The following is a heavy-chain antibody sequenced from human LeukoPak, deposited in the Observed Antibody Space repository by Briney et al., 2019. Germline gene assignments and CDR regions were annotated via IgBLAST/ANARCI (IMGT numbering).Heavy chain of an antibody. Sequence: ASVKVSCKASGYTFTGNYIHWVRQPPGQGLEWMGWVVRNSGGTKYAQKFQGRVIMTRDKSISTAYMELSRLRCDDTAVYYCAREDVAVDNEDFDYWGQGTLVTVSS. CDR3: AREDVAVDNEDFDY. CDR1: GYTFTGNY. J-gene: IGHJ4*02. V-gene: IGHV1-2*02. CDR2: VVRNSGGT. D-gene: IGHD6-19*01.